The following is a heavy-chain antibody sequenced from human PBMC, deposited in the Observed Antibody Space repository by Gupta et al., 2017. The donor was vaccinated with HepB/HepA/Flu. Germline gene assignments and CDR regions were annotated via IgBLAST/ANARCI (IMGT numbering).Heavy chain of an antibody. V-gene: IGHV3-30*13. CDR3: ARARSKALDY. CDR1: GFPFSNYG. Sequence: QVQLAESGGGVVQPGRSLRLTCAAPGFPFSNYGLHWVRQAPGKGLEWVAVISDDGSYKNYADSAKGRFTISRDNSKNMVFLQMNSLRTADTAVYYCARARSKALDYWGQGTLVTVSS. CDR2: ISDDGSYK. J-gene: IGHJ4*02.